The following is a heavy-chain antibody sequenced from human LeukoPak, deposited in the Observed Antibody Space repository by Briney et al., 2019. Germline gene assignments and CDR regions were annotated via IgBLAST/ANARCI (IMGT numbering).Heavy chain of an antibody. CDR3: ARKWYDSSGYYSDNYYYYYMDV. CDR2: IYYSGST. CDR1: GGSISSYY. D-gene: IGHD3-22*01. J-gene: IGHJ6*03. V-gene: IGHV4-59*01. Sequence: SETLSLTCTVSGGSISSYYWSWIRQPPGKGLEWIGYIYYSGSTNYNPSLKSRVTISVDTSKNQFSLKLSSVTAADTAVYYCARKWYDSSGYYSDNYYYYYMDVWGKGTTVTVSS.